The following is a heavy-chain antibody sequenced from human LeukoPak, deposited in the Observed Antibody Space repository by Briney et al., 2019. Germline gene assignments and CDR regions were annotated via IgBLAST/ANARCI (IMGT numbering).Heavy chain of an antibody. J-gene: IGHJ4*02. D-gene: IGHD2-21*02. CDR3: ARGEGLVVVTAILY. Sequence: PGGSLRLSCAASGFTFSSYVMNWVRQAPGKGLEWVSAISGSGGSTYYADSVKGRFTISRDNSKNTLYLQMNSLRAEDTAVYYCARGEGLVVVTAILYWGQGTLVTVSS. V-gene: IGHV3-23*01. CDR1: GFTFSSYV. CDR2: ISGSGGST.